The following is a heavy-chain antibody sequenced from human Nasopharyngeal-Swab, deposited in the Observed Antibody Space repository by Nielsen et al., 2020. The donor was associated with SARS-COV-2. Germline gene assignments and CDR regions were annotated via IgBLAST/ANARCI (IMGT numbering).Heavy chain of an antibody. V-gene: IGHV3-73*01. J-gene: IGHJ4*02. D-gene: IGHD2-15*01. CDR2: IRSKGNTYAT. CDR3: TRCGGGCYSGRDY. Sequence: GGSLRLSCAASGLTFSDSAIHWVRQASGKGLEWVGRIRSKGNTYATAYAASVKGRFIIFRDDPTNTAYLQMNSLKTEDTAVYYCTRCGGGCYSGRDYWGQGTLVTVSS. CDR1: GLTFSDSA.